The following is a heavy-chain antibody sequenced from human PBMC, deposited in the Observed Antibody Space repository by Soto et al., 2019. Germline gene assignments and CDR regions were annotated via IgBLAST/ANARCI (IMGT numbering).Heavy chain of an antibody. CDR1: GFTFSSYA. V-gene: IGHV3-30-3*01. D-gene: IGHD2-21*02. Sequence: GGSLRLSCAASGFTFSSYAMHWVRQAPGKGLEWVAVISYDGSNKYYADSVKGRFTISRDNSKNALYLQMNSLRAEDTAVYYCARARTHIVVVTAIDYFDYWGQGTLVTVSS. CDR2: ISYDGSNK. J-gene: IGHJ4*02. CDR3: ARARTHIVVVTAIDYFDY.